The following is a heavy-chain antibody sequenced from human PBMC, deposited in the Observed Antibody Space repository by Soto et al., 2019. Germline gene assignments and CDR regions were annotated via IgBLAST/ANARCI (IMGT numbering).Heavy chain of an antibody. D-gene: IGHD2-15*01. J-gene: IGHJ6*02. V-gene: IGHV1-69*13. CDR3: ARGYCSGGNCYSGMDV. Sequence: SVKVSCKASGGTFSTYAIIWVRQAPGQGLEWMGGIIPIFGTAYYAQKFQGRVTITADEPTSTAYMELSSLRSEDTAVYYCARGYCSGGNCYSGMDVWGQGTTVTVSS. CDR2: IIPIFGTA. CDR1: GGTFSTYA.